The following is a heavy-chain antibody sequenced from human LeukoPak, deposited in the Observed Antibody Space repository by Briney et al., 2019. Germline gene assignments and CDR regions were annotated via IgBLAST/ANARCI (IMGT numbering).Heavy chain of an antibody. CDR2: INPNSGGT. V-gene: IGHV1-2*02. CDR1: EYTFTGYY. J-gene: IGHJ4*02. Sequence: ASVKVSCKASEYTFTGYYLHWVRQAPGQGLEWMGWINPNSGGTKYAQKFQGRVTMTRDTSISTAYMELSSLRSDDTAMYYCARGHDTSDSYSGNANYWGQGTLVTVSS. D-gene: IGHD3-22*01. CDR3: ARGHDTSDSYSGNANY.